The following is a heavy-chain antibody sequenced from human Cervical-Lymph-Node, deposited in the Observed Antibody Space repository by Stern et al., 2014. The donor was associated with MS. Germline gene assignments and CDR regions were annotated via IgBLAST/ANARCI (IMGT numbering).Heavy chain of an antibody. CDR2: MYPGDSDT. D-gene: IGHD2-21*02. J-gene: IGHJ3*02. CDR3: AIQTAGDAFDI. CDR1: GYSFTTYW. Sequence: VQLVESGAEVRKPGESLKISCKASGYSFTTYWIGWVRQMPGKGLEWMGIMYPGDSDTRYSPSFQGQVTISADKSISTAYLRWSSLKASDTAMYYCAIQTAGDAFDIWGQGTMVTVSS. V-gene: IGHV5-51*01.